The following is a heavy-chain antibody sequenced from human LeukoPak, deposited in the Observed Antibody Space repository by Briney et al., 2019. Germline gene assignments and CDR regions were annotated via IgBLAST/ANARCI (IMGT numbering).Heavy chain of an antibody. V-gene: IGHV1-2*02. CDR3: ARGGYYYDSSGYCDY. CDR1: GYTFTGYY. D-gene: IGHD3-22*01. CDR2: INPNSGGT. Sequence: ASVKVSCKASGYTFTGYYMHWVRQAPGQGLEWMGWINPNSGGTNYAQKFQGRVTMTRDTSISTAYMELSRLRSDDTAVYYCARGGYYYDSSGYCDYWGQGTLVTVSS. J-gene: IGHJ4*02.